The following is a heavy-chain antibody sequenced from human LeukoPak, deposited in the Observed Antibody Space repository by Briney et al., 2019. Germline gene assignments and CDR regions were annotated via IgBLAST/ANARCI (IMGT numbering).Heavy chain of an antibody. Sequence: GGSLRFSCAASGFTFSSYSMNWVGQAPGKGLEWVSSISSSSSYIYYADSVKGRFTISRDNAKNSLYLQMNSLRDEDTAAYYCARDGRWMQFAEGGLDYWGQGTLVTVSS. CDR2: ISSSSSYI. CDR1: GFTFSSYS. J-gene: IGHJ4*02. D-gene: IGHD5-24*01. CDR3: ARDGRWMQFAEGGLDY. V-gene: IGHV3-21*06.